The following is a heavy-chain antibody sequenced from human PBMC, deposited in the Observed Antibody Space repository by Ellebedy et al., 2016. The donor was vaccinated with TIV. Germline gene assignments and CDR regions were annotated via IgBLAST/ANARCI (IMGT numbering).Heavy chain of an antibody. CDR1: GFTFSSYA. Sequence: PGGSLRLSCAASGFTFSSYAMHWVRQAPGKGLEYVSAISSNGGSTYYANSVKGRFTISRDNSKNTLYLQMGSLRAEDMAVYYCARDNKAMASFDYWGQGTLVTVSS. V-gene: IGHV3-64*01. J-gene: IGHJ4*02. D-gene: IGHD5-18*01. CDR3: ARDNKAMASFDY. CDR2: ISSNGGST.